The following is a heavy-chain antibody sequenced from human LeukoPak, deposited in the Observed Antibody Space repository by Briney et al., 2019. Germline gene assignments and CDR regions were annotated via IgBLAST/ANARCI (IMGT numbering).Heavy chain of an antibody. V-gene: IGHV3-23*01. CDR3: AKAGDYGDYP. D-gene: IGHD4-17*01. CDR1: GFTFSSYA. CDR2: ICGNGGST. Sequence: GGSLSLSCAASGFTFSSYAMRWVRQAPGKGREWGSAICGNGGSTYYADSVKSRFTISRDNSKNTLYLQMNSLRAEDTAVYYCAKAGDYGDYPWGQGTLVTVSS. J-gene: IGHJ5*02.